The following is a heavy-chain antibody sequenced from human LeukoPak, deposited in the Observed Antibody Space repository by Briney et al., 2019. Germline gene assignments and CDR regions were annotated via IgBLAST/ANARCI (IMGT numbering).Heavy chain of an antibody. J-gene: IGHJ6*03. Sequence: SETLSLTCTVSGGSISSYYWSWIRQPPGKGLEWIGYIYYSGSTNYNPSLKSRVTISVDTSKNQFSLRLSSVTAADTGLYYCARKPKYSGRDYMDVWGKGTTVTVSS. CDR2: IYYSGST. V-gene: IGHV4-59*12. CDR3: ARKPKYSGRDYMDV. CDR1: GGSISSYY. D-gene: IGHD1-26*01.